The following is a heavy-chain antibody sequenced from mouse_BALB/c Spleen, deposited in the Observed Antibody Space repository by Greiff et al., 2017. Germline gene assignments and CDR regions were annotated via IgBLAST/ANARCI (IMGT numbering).Heavy chain of an antibody. CDR1: GYAFSSYW. CDR3: ASSGGNYSFDY. D-gene: IGHD2-1*01. J-gene: IGHJ2*01. CDR2: IYPGDGDT. Sequence: VKLMESGAELVRPGSSVKISCKASGYAFSSYWMNWVKQRPGQGLEWIGQIYPGDGDTNYNGKFKGKATLTADKSSSTAYMQLSSLTSEDSAVYFCASSGGNYSFDYWGQGTTLTVSS. V-gene: IGHV1-80*01.